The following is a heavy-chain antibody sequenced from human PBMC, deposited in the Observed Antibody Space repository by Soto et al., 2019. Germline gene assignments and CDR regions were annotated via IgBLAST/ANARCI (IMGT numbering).Heavy chain of an antibody. J-gene: IGHJ3*01. D-gene: IGHD2-21*01. V-gene: IGHV5-51*01. CDR2: IYLGDCDT. CDR1: GYSFTRYW. CDR3: ARRGVIDSNGYSTLWARRSRPQNSFDL. Sequence: GESLKITGKGSGYSFTRYWIGWVRQIPWKGLEWMGIIYLGDCDTRYSPSFQGQVTISADKSISTAYLQWSSLKASDTAMYYCARRGVIDSNGYSTLWARRSRPQNSFDLCRQGKRVPVSS.